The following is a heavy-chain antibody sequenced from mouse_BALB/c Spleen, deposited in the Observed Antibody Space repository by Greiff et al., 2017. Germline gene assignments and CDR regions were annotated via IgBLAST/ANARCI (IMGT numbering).Heavy chain of an antibody. CDR3: ARGLYGYTDY. J-gene: IGHJ2*01. CDR2: IYPGSGST. D-gene: IGHD2-2*01. CDR1: GYNFTSYW. Sequence: QVQLQQPGAELVKPGTSVKLSCKASGYNFTSYWINWVKLRPGQGLEWIGDIYPGSGSTNYNEKFKSKATLTVDTSSSTAYMQLSSLASEDSALYYCARGLYGYTDYWGQGTPLTVSS. V-gene: IGHV1-55*01.